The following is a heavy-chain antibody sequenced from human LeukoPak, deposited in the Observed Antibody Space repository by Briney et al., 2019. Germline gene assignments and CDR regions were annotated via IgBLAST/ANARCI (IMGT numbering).Heavy chain of an antibody. J-gene: IGHJ4*02. Sequence: ASVTVSRKVSAYTLTELSMHWVRQAPAKGHEREGGSYPKDSETIYAQKFQGRVTMTEDTSTDTAYMELSSLRSEDTAVYYCAAQIAAAGPTTPFDYWGQGTLVTVSS. CDR3: AAQIAAAGPTTPFDY. V-gene: IGHV1-24*01. CDR1: AYTLTELS. D-gene: IGHD6-13*01. CDR2: SYPKDSET.